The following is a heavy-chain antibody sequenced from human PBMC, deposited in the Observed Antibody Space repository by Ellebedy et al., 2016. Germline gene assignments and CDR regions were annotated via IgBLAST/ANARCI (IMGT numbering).Heavy chain of an antibody. Sequence: ASVKVSCKTSGYTFSSYDITWVRQVTGQGLEWMGWMNPNSGNTGYAQGFHGRVVMTRATSINTAYMELSSLTSEDTAVYYCAKGAVWFGAFGMDFWGQGTTVTVSS. J-gene: IGHJ6*02. V-gene: IGHV1-8*01. CDR2: MNPNSGNT. CDR1: GYTFSSYD. CDR3: AKGAVWFGAFGMDF. D-gene: IGHD3-10*01.